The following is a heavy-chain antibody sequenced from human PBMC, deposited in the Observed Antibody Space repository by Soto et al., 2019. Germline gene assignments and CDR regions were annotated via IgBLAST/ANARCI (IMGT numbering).Heavy chain of an antibody. Sequence: QVQLQESGPGLVKPSQTLSLTCTVSGGSISSGDYYWSWSRQPPGKGLGWIVYIHNSGRTYYNPSLRSGLSISVDTSTTQFSLKLTSVTAADTAVYYCARERLGADSSGDYWNYMDVWGQGTTVTVSS. CDR2: IHNSGRT. CDR3: ARERLGADSSGDYWNYMDV. CDR1: GGSISSGDYY. D-gene: IGHD3-22*01. V-gene: IGHV4-30-4*01. J-gene: IGHJ6*02.